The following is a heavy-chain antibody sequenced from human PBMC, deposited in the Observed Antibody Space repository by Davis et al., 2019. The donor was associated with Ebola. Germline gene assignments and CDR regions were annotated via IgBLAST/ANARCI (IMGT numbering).Heavy chain of an antibody. D-gene: IGHD7-27*01. CDR1: GGSISSGGYY. CDR3: ARLTGGANFDY. CDR2: IYYSGST. J-gene: IGHJ4*02. Sequence: SETLSLTCTVSGGSISSGGYYWSWIRQHPGKGLEWIGCIYYSGSTYYNPSLKSRVTISVDTSKNQFSLKLSSVTAADTAVYYCARLTGGANFDYWGQGTLVTVSS. V-gene: IGHV4-31*03.